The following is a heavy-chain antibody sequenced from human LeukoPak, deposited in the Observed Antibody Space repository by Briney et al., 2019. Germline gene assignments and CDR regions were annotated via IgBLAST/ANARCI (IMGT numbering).Heavy chain of an antibody. D-gene: IGHD2-2*02. CDR1: GFTFSSYA. J-gene: IGHJ4*02. CDR2: ISGSGGST. Sequence: GGSLRLSCAASGFTFSSYAMSWVRQAPGKGLEWVSAISGSGGSTYYADSVKGRFTISRDNSKNTLYLQMNNLRAEDTAVYYCAKDLVLRDIVVVPAAISLDYWGQGTLVTVSS. CDR3: AKDLVLRDIVVVPAAISLDY. V-gene: IGHV3-23*01.